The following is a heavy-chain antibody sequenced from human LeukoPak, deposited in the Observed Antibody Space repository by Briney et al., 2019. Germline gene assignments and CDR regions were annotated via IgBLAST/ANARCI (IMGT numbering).Heavy chain of an antibody. Sequence: SETLSLTCAVYGGSFSGYYWSWIRQPPGKGLEWIGEINHSGSTNYSPSLKSRVTISVDTSKNQFSLKLSSVTAADTAVYYCARGRGYYDILTGLGNRRPFDYWGQGTLVTVSS. J-gene: IGHJ4*02. V-gene: IGHV4-34*01. CDR1: GGSFSGYY. CDR3: ARGRGYYDILTGLGNRRPFDY. D-gene: IGHD3-9*01. CDR2: INHSGST.